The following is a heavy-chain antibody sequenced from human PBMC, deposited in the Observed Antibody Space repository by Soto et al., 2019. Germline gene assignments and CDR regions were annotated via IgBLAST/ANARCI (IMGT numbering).Heavy chain of an antibody. CDR1: GYTFSGYY. D-gene: IGHD3-22*01. Sequence: ASVKVSCKASGYTFSGYYIHWLRPAPGQGLEWMGWINPNSGGTNYAQKFQGRVTVTRDTPTSTAYMELSSLRSEDTAVYYCARVRPTSRDSSGYYYFDYWGQGTLVTVSS. V-gene: IGHV1-2*02. CDR2: INPNSGGT. CDR3: ARVRPTSRDSSGYYYFDY. J-gene: IGHJ4*02.